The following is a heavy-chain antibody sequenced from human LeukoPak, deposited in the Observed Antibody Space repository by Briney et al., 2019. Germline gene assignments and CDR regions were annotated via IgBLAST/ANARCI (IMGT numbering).Heavy chain of an antibody. D-gene: IGHD5-18*01. V-gene: IGHV4-59*01. Sequence: SETLSLTCSVSGGSISSYYWSWIRQPPGKGLEWIGYIYYSGSTNYNPSLKSRVTISVDTSKNQFSLKLSSVTAADTAVYYCARKLRGYSYVDYWGQGTLVTVSS. CDR2: IYYSGST. J-gene: IGHJ4*02. CDR1: GGSISSYY. CDR3: ARKLRGYSYVDY.